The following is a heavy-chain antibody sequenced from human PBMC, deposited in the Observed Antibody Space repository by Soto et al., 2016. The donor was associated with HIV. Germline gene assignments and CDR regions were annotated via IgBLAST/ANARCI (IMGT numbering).Heavy chain of an antibody. J-gene: IGHJ3*02. CDR1: GYTFTSYD. CDR3: ARAASTPHAFDI. V-gene: IGHV1-8*02. CDR2: MNPNSG. Sequence: QVQLVQSGAEVKKPGASVKVSCKASGYTFTSYDINWVRQATGQGLEWMGWMNPNSGNTSISTAYMELSSLRSEDTAVYYCARAASTPHAFDIWGQGTMVTVSS. D-gene: IGHD4-17*01.